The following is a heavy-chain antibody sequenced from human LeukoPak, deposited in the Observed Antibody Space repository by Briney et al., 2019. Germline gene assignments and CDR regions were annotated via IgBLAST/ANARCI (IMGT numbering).Heavy chain of an antibody. CDR2: IVHGAETT. Sequence: GGSLRLSCAASGFTFSSYAMSWVRQAPGQGLEWVSTIVHGAETTYYADSVRGRFTISRDNFKDTLYLQMNSLRAEDTAIYYCTKRDGQSFDYWGQGALVTVSS. J-gene: IGHJ4*02. CDR1: GFTFSSYA. V-gene: IGHV3-23*01. D-gene: IGHD5-24*01. CDR3: TKRDGQSFDY.